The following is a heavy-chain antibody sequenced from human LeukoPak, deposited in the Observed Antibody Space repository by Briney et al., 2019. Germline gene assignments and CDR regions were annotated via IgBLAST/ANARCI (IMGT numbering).Heavy chain of an antibody. J-gene: IGHJ4*02. CDR1: GGSISSGGYY. D-gene: IGHD5-18*01. V-gene: IGHV4-31*03. CDR2: IYYSGST. Sequence: SETLSLTCTVSGGSISSGGYYWSWIRQHPGKGLEWIGYIYYSGSTYYNPSLKSRVTISVDTSKNQFSLKLSSVTAADTAVYYCARVGSGYSYGKHDYWGQGTLVTVSS. CDR3: ARVGSGYSYGKHDY.